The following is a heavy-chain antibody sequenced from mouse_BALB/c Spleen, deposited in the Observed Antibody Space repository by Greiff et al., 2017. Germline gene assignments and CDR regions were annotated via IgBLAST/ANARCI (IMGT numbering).Heavy chain of an antibody. CDR1: GFTFTAYY. Sequence: EVQLQQSGAELVRSGASVKLSCTASGFTFTAYYMHWVKQRPEQGLEWIGWIDPENGDTEYAPKFQGKATMTADTSSNTAYLQLSSLTSEDTAVYYCSYGKFDYWGQGTTLTGSS. J-gene: IGHJ2*01. D-gene: IGHD2-10*02. CDR3: SYGKFDY. V-gene: IGHV14-4*02. CDR2: IDPENGDT.